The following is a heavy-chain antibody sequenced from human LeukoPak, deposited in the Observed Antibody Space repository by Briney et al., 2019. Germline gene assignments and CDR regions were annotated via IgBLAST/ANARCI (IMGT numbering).Heavy chain of an antibody. J-gene: IGHJ6*02. CDR2: IYYSGST. Sequence: SETLSLTCTVSGGSISSYYWSWIRQPPGKGLEWIGYIYYSGSTNYNPSLKSRVTISVDTSKNQFSLKLSSVTAADTAVYYCARSLSGQNIVVVPAAHYYYYGMDVWGQGTTVTVSS. V-gene: IGHV4-59*01. CDR1: GGSISSYY. D-gene: IGHD2-2*01. CDR3: ARSLSGQNIVVVPAAHYYYYGMDV.